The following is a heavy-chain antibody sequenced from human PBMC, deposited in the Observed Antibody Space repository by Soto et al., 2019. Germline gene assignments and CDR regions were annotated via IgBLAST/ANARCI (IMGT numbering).Heavy chain of an antibody. CDR2: IYYSGST. CDR1: GGSISSYY. D-gene: IGHD2-15*01. CDR3: ARADPYCSGGSCYGSVLRFDP. Sequence: SETLSLTCRVSGGSISSYYGSWIRQPPGKGLEWIGYIYYSGSTNYNPSLKSRVTISVDTSKNQFSLKLSSVTAADTAVYYCARADPYCSGGSCYGSVLRFDPWGQGTLVT. J-gene: IGHJ5*02. V-gene: IGHV4-59*01.